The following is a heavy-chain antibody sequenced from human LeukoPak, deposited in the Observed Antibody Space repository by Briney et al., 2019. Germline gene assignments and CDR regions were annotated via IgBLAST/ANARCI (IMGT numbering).Heavy chain of an antibody. CDR1: GYSISSGYY. D-gene: IGHD5-18*01. CDR3: ARDRTGRNTAQDDY. Sequence: SETLSLTCSVSGYSISSGYYWGWIRQPPVRGLEWIGSIYYTGGTLYNPSLKSRVSMSVDTSTNQFSLKLTSVTAADTAVYYCARDRTGRNTAQDDYWGQGTLVTVSS. CDR2: IYYTGGT. J-gene: IGHJ4*02. V-gene: IGHV4-38-2*02.